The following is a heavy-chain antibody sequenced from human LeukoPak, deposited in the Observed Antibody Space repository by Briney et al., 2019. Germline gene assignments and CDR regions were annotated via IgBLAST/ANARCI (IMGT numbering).Heavy chain of an antibody. CDR1: GYTFTGYY. V-gene: IGHV1-2*02. D-gene: IGHD6-19*01. CDR3: ARNPSSGWPTTVDY. CDR2: INPNSGGT. J-gene: IGHJ4*02. Sequence: GASVKVSCKASGYTFTGYYMHWVRQAPGQGLEWMGWINPNSGGTNYAQKFQGRVTMTRDTSISTAYMELSRLRSDDTAVYYCARNPSSGWPTTVDYWGQGTLVTVSS.